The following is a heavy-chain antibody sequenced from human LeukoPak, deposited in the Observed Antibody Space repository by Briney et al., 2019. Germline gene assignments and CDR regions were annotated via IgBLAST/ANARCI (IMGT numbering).Heavy chain of an antibody. Sequence: GGSLRLSCAVSGFTFSTSPMAWVRQAPGKGLEWVSSIRADGSDPFCADSVQGRCIISRDNSKNTLSLQLSNLRAEDTAIYFCAKGGHHFNPFYNWGQGTLVTVSS. CDR1: GFTFSTSP. CDR2: IRADGSDP. J-gene: IGHJ4*02. CDR3: AKGGHHFNPFYN. V-gene: IGHV3-23*01.